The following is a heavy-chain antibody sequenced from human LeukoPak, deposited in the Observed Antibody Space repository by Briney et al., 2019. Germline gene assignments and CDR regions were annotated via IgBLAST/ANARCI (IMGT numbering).Heavy chain of an antibody. D-gene: IGHD2-8*02. Sequence: GGSLRLSCAASGFTFDNYNVNWVRQAPGKGLEWVSSISSGTNYIFEADSVKGRFTVTKDTALNSLSLQKNSLRADDTAVYYCARSAGGNYFDYWDQGTLVTVSS. CDR2: ISSGTNYI. CDR1: GFTFDNYN. J-gene: IGHJ4*02. V-gene: IGHV3-21*01. CDR3: ARSAGGNYFDY.